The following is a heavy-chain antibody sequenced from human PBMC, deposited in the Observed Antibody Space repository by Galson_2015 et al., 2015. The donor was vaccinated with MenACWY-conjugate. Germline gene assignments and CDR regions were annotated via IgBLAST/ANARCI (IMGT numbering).Heavy chain of an antibody. CDR2: IWYDGSNK. CDR1: GFTFSSYG. V-gene: IGHV3-33*01. Sequence: SLRLSCAASGFTFSSYGMHWVRQAPGKGLEWVAVIWYDGSNKYYADSVKGRFTISRDNSKNTLYLQMNSLRAEDTAVYYCARDLLGYCSSTSCYSFPKYYYYGMDVWGQGTTVTVSS. D-gene: IGHD2-2*03. J-gene: IGHJ6*02. CDR3: ARDLLGYCSSTSCYSFPKYYYYGMDV.